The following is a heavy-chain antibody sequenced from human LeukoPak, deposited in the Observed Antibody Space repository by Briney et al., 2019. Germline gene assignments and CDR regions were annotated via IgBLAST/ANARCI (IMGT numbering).Heavy chain of an antibody. V-gene: IGHV4-59*01. CDR2: IYYSGST. D-gene: IGHD5-18*01. CDR3: ARGGYSYGFVFGNPDYYYYGMDV. J-gene: IGHJ6*02. CDR1: GGSISSYY. Sequence: SETLSLTCTVSGGSISSYYWSWIRQPPGKGLEWIGYIYYSGSTNYNPSLKSRVTISVDTSKNQSSLKLSSVTAADTAVYYCARGGYSYGFVFGNPDYYYYGMDVWGQGTTVTVSS.